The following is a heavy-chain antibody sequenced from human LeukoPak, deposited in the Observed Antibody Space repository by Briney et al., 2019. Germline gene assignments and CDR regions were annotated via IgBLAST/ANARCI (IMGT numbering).Heavy chain of an antibody. J-gene: IGHJ4*02. CDR1: GFTFSDYY. CDR3: ARDCSASSSDYYPLGY. Sequence: GGSLRLSCAASGFTFSDYYMSWIRQAPGKGLEWVSYISSSGSTLYYADSVKGRFTISRDNAKNSLYLQMNSLRAEDTAVYYCARDCSASSSDYYPLGYWGQGTLVTVSS. D-gene: IGHD3-22*01. V-gene: IGHV3-11*04. CDR2: ISSSGSTL.